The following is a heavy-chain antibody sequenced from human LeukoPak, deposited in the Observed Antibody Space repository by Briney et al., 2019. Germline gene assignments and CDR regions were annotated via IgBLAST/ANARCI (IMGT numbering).Heavy chain of an antibody. CDR2: ISGSGGST. Sequence: GGTLRLSCAASGFTFSSYGMSWVRQAPGKGLEWVSGISGSGGSTYYADSVKGRFTISRDNSKNTLYLQMNSLRVEDTAVYYCARFFSGSYYFDYWGQGTLVTVSS. V-gene: IGHV3-23*01. J-gene: IGHJ4*02. CDR1: GFTFSSYG. D-gene: IGHD1-26*01. CDR3: ARFFSGSYYFDY.